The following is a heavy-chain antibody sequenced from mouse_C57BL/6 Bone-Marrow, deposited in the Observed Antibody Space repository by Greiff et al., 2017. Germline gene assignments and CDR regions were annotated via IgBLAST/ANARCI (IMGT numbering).Heavy chain of an antibody. Sequence: EVQLQESGPGLVKPSQSLSLTCSVTGYSITSGYYWNWIRQFPGNKLEWMGYISYDGSNNYNPSLKNPISITRDTSKNQFFLKLNSVTTEDTATYYCARRGVYYGNYADYWGQGTTLTVSS. D-gene: IGHD2-1*01. V-gene: IGHV3-6*01. CDR3: ARRGVYYGNYADY. CDR1: GYSITSGYY. J-gene: IGHJ2*01. CDR2: ISYDGSN.